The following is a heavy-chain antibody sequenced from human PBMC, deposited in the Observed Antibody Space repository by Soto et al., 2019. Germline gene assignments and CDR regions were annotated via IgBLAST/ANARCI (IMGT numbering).Heavy chain of an antibody. V-gene: IGHV1-58*01. J-gene: IGHJ6*04. CDR3: AALGVVPAAIPPDYYYYGIDV. Sequence: GASVKVSCKASGFTFTSSAVQWVRQARGQRLEWIGWIVVGSGNTNYAQKFQERVTITRDMSTSTAYRELSSLRSEATAVCYLAALGVVPAAIPPDYYYYGIDVWGKGTTVTVSS. D-gene: IGHD2-2*01. CDR1: GFTFTSSA. CDR2: IVVGSGNT.